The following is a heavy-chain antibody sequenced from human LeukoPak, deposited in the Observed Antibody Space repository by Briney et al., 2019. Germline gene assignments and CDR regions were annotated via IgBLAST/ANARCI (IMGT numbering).Heavy chain of an antibody. CDR1: GFTFSNYW. Sequence: GGSLRLSCTASGFTFSNYWMSWVRQAPGKGLEWVANIKQDGSEKYYVDSVKGRFTISRDNAKNSLYLQMNSLRAEDTAVYYCARDHRGPYCSSTSCYPDYWGQGTLVTVSS. J-gene: IGHJ4*02. CDR3: ARDHRGPYCSSTSCYPDY. CDR2: IKQDGSEK. V-gene: IGHV3-7*01. D-gene: IGHD2-2*01.